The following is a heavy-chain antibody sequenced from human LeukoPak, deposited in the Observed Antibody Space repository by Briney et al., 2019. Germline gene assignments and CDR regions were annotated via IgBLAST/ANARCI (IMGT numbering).Heavy chain of an antibody. CDR2: IYYSGST. CDR3: ARLITMVRGVSPIFDP. V-gene: IGHV4-39*07. Sequence: SETLSLTRTVSGGSISSSSYYWGWIRQPPGKGLEWIGSIYYSGSTYYNPSLKSRVTISVDTSKNQFSLKLSSVTAADTAVYYCARLITMVRGVSPIFDPWGQGTLVTVSS. J-gene: IGHJ5*02. CDR1: GGSISSSSYY. D-gene: IGHD3-10*01.